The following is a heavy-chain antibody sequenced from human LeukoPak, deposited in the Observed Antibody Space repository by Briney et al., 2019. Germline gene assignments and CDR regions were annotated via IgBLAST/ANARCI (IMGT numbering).Heavy chain of an antibody. CDR2: IYYSGST. J-gene: IGHJ5*02. Sequence: SETLSLTCTVSGGSISSSSYYWGWIRQPPGKGLEWIGSIYYSGSTNYNPSLKSRVTISVDTSKNQFSLKLSSVTAADTAVYYCARRHSSGWSNWFDPWGQGTLVTVSS. D-gene: IGHD6-19*01. CDR1: GGSISSSSYY. CDR3: ARRHSSGWSNWFDP. V-gene: IGHV4-39*07.